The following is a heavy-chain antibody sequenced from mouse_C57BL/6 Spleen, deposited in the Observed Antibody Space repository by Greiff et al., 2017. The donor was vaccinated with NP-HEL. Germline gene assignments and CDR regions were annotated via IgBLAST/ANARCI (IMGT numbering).Heavy chain of an antibody. CDR2: ISGGGGNT. CDR1: GFTFSSYT. V-gene: IGHV5-9*01. J-gene: IGHJ3*01. CDR3: ARPSSNWVFSWFAY. D-gene: IGHD4-1*01. Sequence: EVHLVESGGGLVKPGGSLKLSCAASGFTFSSYTMSWVRQTPEKRLEWVATISGGGGNTYYPDSVKGRFTISRDNAKNTLYLQMSSLRSEDTALYYCARPSSNWVFSWFAYWGQGTLVTVSA.